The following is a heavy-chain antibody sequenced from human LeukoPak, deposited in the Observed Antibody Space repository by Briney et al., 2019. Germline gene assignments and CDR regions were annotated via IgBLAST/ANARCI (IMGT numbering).Heavy chain of an antibody. V-gene: IGHV4-4*02. D-gene: IGHD6-13*01. J-gene: IGHJ3*02. Sequence: NWWSWVRQPPGKGLEWIGEIYHIESTNYNPSLKSRVSISLDKSKNQFSLKLSSVTAADTAVYYCARDLSSSWYSDAFDIWGQGTMVTVSS. CDR2: IYHIEST. CDR3: ARDLSSSWYSDAFDI. CDR1: NW.